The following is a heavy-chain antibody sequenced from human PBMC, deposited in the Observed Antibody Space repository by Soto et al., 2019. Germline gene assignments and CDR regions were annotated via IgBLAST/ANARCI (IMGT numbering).Heavy chain of an antibody. CDR2: IYYTWNT. CDR3: ARVGISSSDAFDI. Sequence: SETLSLTCTVSGGSISSGGYYWSWIRQHPEKGLEWIGYIYYTWNTYYNASLKSRVTISVDTSNNQFSLKLSSVTAADTAVYYCARVGISSSDAFDIWGQGTTVTVSS. V-gene: IGHV4-31*03. CDR1: GGSISSGGYY. J-gene: IGHJ3*02. D-gene: IGHD6-6*01.